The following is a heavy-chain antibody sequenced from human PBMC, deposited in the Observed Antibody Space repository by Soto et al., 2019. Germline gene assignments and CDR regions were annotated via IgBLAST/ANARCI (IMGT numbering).Heavy chain of an antibody. V-gene: IGHV3-30-3*01. CDR2: ISYDGSNK. Sequence: SGGSLRLSCAASGFTFSSYAMHWVRQAPGKGLEWVAVISYDGSNKYYADSVKGRFTISRDNSKNTLYLQMNSLRAEDTAVYYCARALGWYYYYGMGVWGQGTTVTVSS. J-gene: IGHJ6*02. CDR1: GFTFSSYA. D-gene: IGHD2-15*01. CDR3: ARALGWYYYYGMGV.